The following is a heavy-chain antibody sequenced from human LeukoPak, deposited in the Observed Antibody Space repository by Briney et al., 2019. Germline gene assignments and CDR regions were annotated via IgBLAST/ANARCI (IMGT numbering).Heavy chain of an antibody. V-gene: IGHV1-18*04. CDR1: GYTFASYG. CDR2: ISAYNGNT. J-gene: IGHJ3*02. Sequence: ASVKVSCTASGYTFASYGITWVRQAPGQGLEWVGWISAYNGNTNYEQKLQGRVTLTRDTSTSTAYLELRSLRSDDTAVYYCARGIDSASPPLGTFEIWGQGTMVTVSS. CDR3: ARGIDSASPPLGTFEI. D-gene: IGHD1-26*01.